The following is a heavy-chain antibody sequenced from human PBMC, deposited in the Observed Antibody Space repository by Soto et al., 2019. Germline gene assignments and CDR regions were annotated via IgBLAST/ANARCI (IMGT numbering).Heavy chain of an antibody. V-gene: IGHV1-18*01. Sequence: ASVKVSCKASGYTFTSYGISCVRQAPGQGLEWMGWISAYNGNTNYAQKLQGRVTMTTDTSTSTAYMELRSLRSDDTAVYYCAMVDNYVTPTPQDVWGQGTTVTAP. J-gene: IGHJ6*02. CDR2: ISAYNGNT. CDR1: GYTFTSYG. D-gene: IGHD3-16*01. CDR3: AMVDNYVTPTPQDV.